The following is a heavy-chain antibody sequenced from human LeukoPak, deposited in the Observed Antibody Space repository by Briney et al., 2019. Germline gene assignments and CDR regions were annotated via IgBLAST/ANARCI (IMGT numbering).Heavy chain of an antibody. J-gene: IGHJ4*02. CDR1: GYTLTDLS. CDR2: FDPEDDET. D-gene: IGHD2-21*01. CDR3: ATWGVIAPRSFDY. Sequence: ASVKVSCKVSGYTLTDLSMHWVRQAPGKGLEWMGGFDPEDDETIYAQKFQGRVTMTEDTSTDTAYMELSSLRSEDTAVYYCATWGVIAPRSFDYWGQGTLVTVSS. V-gene: IGHV1-24*01.